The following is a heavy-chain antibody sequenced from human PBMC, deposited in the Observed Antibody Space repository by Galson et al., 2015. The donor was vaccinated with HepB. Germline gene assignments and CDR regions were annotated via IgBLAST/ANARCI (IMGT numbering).Heavy chain of an antibody. CDR1: GFTFSRYW. D-gene: IGHD3-3*01. Sequence: SLRLSCAASGFTFSRYWMHWVRQAPGKGLVWVSRINSDGSSTSYADSVKGRFTISRDNAKNTLYLQMNSLRAEDTAVYYCARADFWSGYYQEYWGQGTLVTVSS. CDR2: INSDGSST. V-gene: IGHV3-74*01. J-gene: IGHJ4*02. CDR3: ARADFWSGYYQEY.